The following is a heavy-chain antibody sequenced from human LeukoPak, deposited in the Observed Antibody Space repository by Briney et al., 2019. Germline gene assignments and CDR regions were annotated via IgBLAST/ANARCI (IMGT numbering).Heavy chain of an antibody. V-gene: IGHV4-59*01. J-gene: IGHJ3*02. CDR3: ARVLMVRGVIITSVRAFDI. CDR2: IYYSGST. CDR1: GGSISNYY. D-gene: IGHD3-10*01. Sequence: PSETLSLTCTVSGGSISNYYWRWIRQPPGKGLEWIGYIYYSGSTNYNPSLKSRVTISVDTSKNQFSLKLSSVTAADTAVYYCARVLMVRGVIITSVRAFDIWGQGTMVTVSS.